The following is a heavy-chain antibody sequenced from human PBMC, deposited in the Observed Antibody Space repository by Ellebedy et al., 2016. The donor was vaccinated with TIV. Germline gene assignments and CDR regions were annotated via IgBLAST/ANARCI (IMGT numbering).Heavy chain of an antibody. CDR2: ISFDGGNQ. V-gene: IGHV3-30*18. CDR3: AKDESVGEVPRPFDY. Sequence: GGSLRLXCVASRFAFDLYGMHWVRQAPGRGLEWVAVISFDGGNQYYADSVRGRFTISRDNSKNTLYLQMDSLRVEDTAIYYCAKDESVGEVPRPFDYWGQGTLVTASS. CDR1: RFAFDLYG. J-gene: IGHJ4*02. D-gene: IGHD3-10*01.